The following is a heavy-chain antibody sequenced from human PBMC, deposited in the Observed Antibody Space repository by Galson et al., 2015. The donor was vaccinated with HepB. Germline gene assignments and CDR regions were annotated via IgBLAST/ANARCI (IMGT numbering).Heavy chain of an antibody. J-gene: IGHJ4*02. V-gene: IGHV3-30-3*01. D-gene: IGHD6-13*01. CDR3: ARGRIAAAGTLGY. CDR2: ISYDGSNK. Sequence: SLRLSCAASGFTFSSYAMHWVRQAPGKGLEWVAVISYDGSNKYYADSVRGRFTISRDNSKNTLYLQMNSLRAEDTAVYYCARGRIAAAGTLGYWGQGTLVTVSS. CDR1: GFTFSSYA.